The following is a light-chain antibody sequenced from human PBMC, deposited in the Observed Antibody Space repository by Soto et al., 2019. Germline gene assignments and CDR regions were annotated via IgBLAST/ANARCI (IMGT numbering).Light chain of an antibody. Sequence: QSVLTQPPSVSAAPGQKVTISCSGGSSNIGNNYVSWYQQLPGTAPKLLIYENNKRPSGIPDRSSGSKSGTSATLGITGLQTGDEADYYCGTWDSSLSAGVFGTGTKVTVL. J-gene: IGLJ1*01. CDR2: ENN. CDR1: SSNIGNNY. V-gene: IGLV1-51*02. CDR3: GTWDSSLSAGV.